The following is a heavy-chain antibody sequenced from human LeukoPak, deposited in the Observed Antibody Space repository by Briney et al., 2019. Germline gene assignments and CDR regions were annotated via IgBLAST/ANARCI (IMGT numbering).Heavy chain of an antibody. CDR2: INPNSGGT. D-gene: IGHD3-9*01. J-gene: IGHJ6*03. CDR1: GYTFTGYY. Sequence: GASVKVSCKASGYTFTGYYMHWVRQAPGQGLEWMGWINPNSGGTNYAQKFQGRVTMTRDTSISTAYMELSGLRSDDTAVYYCARSYYDILTGYKDYYYYMDVWGKGTTVTVSS. CDR3: ARSYYDILTGYKDYYYYMDV. V-gene: IGHV1-2*02.